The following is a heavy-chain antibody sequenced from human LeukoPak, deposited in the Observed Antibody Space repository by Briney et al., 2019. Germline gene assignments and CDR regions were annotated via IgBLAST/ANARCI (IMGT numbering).Heavy chain of an antibody. J-gene: IGHJ5*02. D-gene: IGHD3-16*02. V-gene: IGHV1-2*02. CDR1: GYTFTGYY. CDR3: ARDKLGLGELALYDQ. CDR2: MNPNSGGT. Sequence: ASVKVSCKASGYTFTGYYMHWVRQAPRQGLGWMGGMNPNSGGTKYAQKFQGRVTMTRDTSISTAYMELSRLRSDDTAMYYCARDKLGLGELALYDQWGQGTLVTVFS.